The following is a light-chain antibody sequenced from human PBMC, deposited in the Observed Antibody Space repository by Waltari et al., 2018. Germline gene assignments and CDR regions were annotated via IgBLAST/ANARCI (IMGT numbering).Light chain of an antibody. CDR3: QQLKAYPLT. CDR2: AAS. V-gene: IGKV1-9*01. J-gene: IGKJ3*01. CDR1: QGISSY. Sequence: IQLTQSPSSLSAAVVDRVTITCRASQGISSYLAWYQQKPGKAPNLLIYAASTLQSGVPSRFSGSGSGTDLTLTISSLQPEDSATYYCQQLKAYPLTFGPGTKVDIK.